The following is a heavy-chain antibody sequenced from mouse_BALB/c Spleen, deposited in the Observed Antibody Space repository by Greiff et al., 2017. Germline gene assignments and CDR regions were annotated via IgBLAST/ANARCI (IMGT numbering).Heavy chain of an antibody. J-gene: IGHJ3*01. Sequence: VQLQQSGPELVKPGASVKVSCKASGYSFTDYNMYWVKQSHGKSLEWIGYIDPYNGGTSYNQKFKGTATLTVDKSSSTAFMRLNSLTSEDSAVYYCAGSTMITTTWFAYWGQGTLVTVSA. D-gene: IGHD2-4*01. V-gene: IGHV1S135*01. CDR2: IDPYNGGT. CDR1: GYSFTDYN. CDR3: AGSTMITTTWFAY.